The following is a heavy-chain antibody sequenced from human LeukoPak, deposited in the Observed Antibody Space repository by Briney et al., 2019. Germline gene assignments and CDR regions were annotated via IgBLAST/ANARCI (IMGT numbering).Heavy chain of an antibody. CDR1: GFTVSSNY. J-gene: IGHJ3*02. CDR2: ISSSGSTI. Sequence: PGGSLRLSCAASGFTVSSNYMSWVRQAPGKGLEWVSYISSSGSTIYYADSVKGRFTISRDNAKNSLYLQMNSLRAEDTAVYYCARGWVGATGGAFDIWGQGTMVTVSS. D-gene: IGHD1-26*01. CDR3: ARGWVGATGGAFDI. V-gene: IGHV3-11*04.